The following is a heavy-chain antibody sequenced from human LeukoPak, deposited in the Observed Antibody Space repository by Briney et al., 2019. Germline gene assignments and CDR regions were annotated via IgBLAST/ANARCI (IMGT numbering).Heavy chain of an antibody. V-gene: IGHV1-69*05. CDR3: ARVATYYYDSSGSNDAFDI. Sequence: SVKVSCKASGGTFRSYAISWVRQAPGQGLEWMGGIIPIFGTANYAQKFQGRVTITTHESTSTAYMELSSLRSEDTAVYYCARVATYYYDSSGSNDAFDIWGQGTMVTVSS. J-gene: IGHJ3*02. D-gene: IGHD3-22*01. CDR1: GGTFRSYA. CDR2: IIPIFGTA.